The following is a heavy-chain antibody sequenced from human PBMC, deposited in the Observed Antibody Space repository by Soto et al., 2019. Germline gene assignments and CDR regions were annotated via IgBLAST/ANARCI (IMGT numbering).Heavy chain of an antibody. CDR1: GGSISSGGYY. CDR3: ARGKDSDGYYYSDY. J-gene: IGHJ4*02. V-gene: IGHV4-31*03. CDR2: IYSSGGT. Sequence: PSETLSLTCTVSGGSISSGGYYWSWIRQHPGEGLEWIGYIYSSGGTYYHPSLKSRLIVSSDTSKNQFSLRLNSVTAADTAVYYCARGKDSDGYYYSDYWGQGTLVTVSS. D-gene: IGHD3-22*01.